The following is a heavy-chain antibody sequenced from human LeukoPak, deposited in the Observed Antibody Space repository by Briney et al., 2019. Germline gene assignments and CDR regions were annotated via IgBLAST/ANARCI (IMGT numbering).Heavy chain of an antibody. Sequence: ASVKVSCKASGYTFTSYGISWVRQAPGQGLEWMGWISGYNGNANYAQKLLGRVTMTTDTSTSTVYMELRSLRSDDTAVYYCARDDGVLPAATGVDPWGQGTLVTVSS. V-gene: IGHV1-18*01. CDR2: ISGYNGNA. J-gene: IGHJ5*02. D-gene: IGHD2-2*01. CDR3: ARDDGVLPAATGVDP. CDR1: GYTFTSYG.